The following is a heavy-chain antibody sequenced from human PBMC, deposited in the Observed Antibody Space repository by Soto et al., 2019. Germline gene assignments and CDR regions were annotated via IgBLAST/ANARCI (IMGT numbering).Heavy chain of an antibody. V-gene: IGHV4-31*03. J-gene: IGHJ5*02. Sequence: SETLSLTCTVSGGSISSGGYYWSWIRQHPGKGLEWIGYIYYSGSTYYNPSLKSRVTISVDTSKNQFSLKLSSVTAADTAVYYCARGSYGSGSYPPTHNWFDPWGQGTLVTVSS. CDR1: GGSISSGGYY. CDR3: ARGSYGSGSYPPTHNWFDP. CDR2: IYYSGST. D-gene: IGHD3-10*01.